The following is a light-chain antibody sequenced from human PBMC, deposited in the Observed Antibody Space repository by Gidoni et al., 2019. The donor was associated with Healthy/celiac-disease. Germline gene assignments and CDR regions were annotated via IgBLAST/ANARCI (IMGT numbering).Light chain of an antibody. V-gene: IGKV1-33*01. CDR3: QQYDNLPLT. CDR2: DAS. J-gene: IGKJ4*01. Sequence: DIQMAKSPSSLSASVGDRVTITCQASQDISNYLNWYQQKPGKSPKLLIYDASNLETGVPSRFSRSGSGTDFTFTISSLQPEDIATYYCQQYDNLPLTFXGXTKVEIK. CDR1: QDISNY.